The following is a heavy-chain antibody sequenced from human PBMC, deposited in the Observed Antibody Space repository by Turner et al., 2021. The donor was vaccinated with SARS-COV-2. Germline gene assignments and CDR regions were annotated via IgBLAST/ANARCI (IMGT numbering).Heavy chain of an antibody. Sequence: EVQLVESGGGLVQPGGTLRLSCPAFGFTVSSNYMRWVRQTPGKWLELVSVIYSGGSTYYPDSVKGRFTISRHNSKNALYLQMNSLRAEDTAVYYCARESWGRDPDYWGQGTLVTVSS. CDR1: GFTVSSNY. J-gene: IGHJ4*02. CDR3: ARESWGRDPDY. CDR2: IYSGGST. D-gene: IGHD3-16*01. V-gene: IGHV3-53*04.